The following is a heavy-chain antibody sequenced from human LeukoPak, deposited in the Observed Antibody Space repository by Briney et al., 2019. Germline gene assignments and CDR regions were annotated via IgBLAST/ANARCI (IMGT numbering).Heavy chain of an antibody. V-gene: IGHV3-23*01. CDR1: GVAFSNYA. D-gene: IGHD3-3*01. J-gene: IGHJ4*02. CDR3: AKRARITIFGVVTDHDTYYFDN. CDR2: ISSIGTST. Sequence: PRGSLRLSCAASGVAFSNYAISWVRQAPGKRLEWVSGISSIGTSTYYAASVKGRFTISRDSSKNTLYLQMNSLRAEDTAVYYCAKRARITIFGVVTDHDTYYFDNWGQGTLVTVSS.